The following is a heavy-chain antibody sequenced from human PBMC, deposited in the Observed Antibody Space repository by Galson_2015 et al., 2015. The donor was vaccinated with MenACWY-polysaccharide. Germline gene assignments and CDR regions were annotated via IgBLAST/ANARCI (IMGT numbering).Heavy chain of an antibody. CDR2: IKTDGSST. CDR1: GFTFSSYW. Sequence: SLRLSCAASGFTFSSYWMHWVRQAPGEGLVWVSRIKTDGSSTSYADSVKGRFTVSRDNAKNTEYLQMNSLRVEDTAVYYCARDPHCGAGCSIHDAFDVWGQGTKVTVSS. J-gene: IGHJ3*01. V-gene: IGHV3-74*01. CDR3: ARDPHCGAGCSIHDAFDV. D-gene: IGHD2-21*02.